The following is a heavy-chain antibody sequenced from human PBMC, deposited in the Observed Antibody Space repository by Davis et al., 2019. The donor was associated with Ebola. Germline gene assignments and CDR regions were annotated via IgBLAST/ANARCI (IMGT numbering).Heavy chain of an antibody. CDR1: GYNFIGLY. Sequence: ASVKVSCKASGYNFIGLYIHWVRQAPGQGLEWMGWINPNTGDTKYAQNFQGRITVTRDTSINTAYVELSRLTSDDTAVYYCATVGTSVTAFDHWGQGTLVTVSS. CDR2: INPNTGDT. CDR3: ATVGTSVTAFDH. V-gene: IGHV1-2*02. J-gene: IGHJ4*02. D-gene: IGHD4-17*01.